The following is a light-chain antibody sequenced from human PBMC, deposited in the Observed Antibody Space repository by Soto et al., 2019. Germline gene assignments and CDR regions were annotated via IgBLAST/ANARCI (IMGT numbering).Light chain of an antibody. V-gene: IGLV2-14*03. CDR2: EVT. CDR3: CSYVSSKTYL. CDR1: RLDVGGYNY. Sequence: QSALTRPASVSGSPGQSITISCTGTRLDVGGYNYVSWYQQQPGKAPKLIIYEVTNRPSGVSDRFSGSKSDNTASLTISGLQTGDEADYYCCSYVSSKTYLFGTGTKVTVL. J-gene: IGLJ1*01.